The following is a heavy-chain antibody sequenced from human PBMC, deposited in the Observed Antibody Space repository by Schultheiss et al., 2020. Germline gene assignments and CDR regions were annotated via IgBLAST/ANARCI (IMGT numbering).Heavy chain of an antibody. CDR3: ARDRGRAVTTRGLNY. CDR1: GGSISSYY. Sequence: SATLSLSCTVSGGSISSYYWSWIRQPPGKGLEWIGYIYYSGSTNYNPSLKSRVTISVDTSKNQFSLKLSSVTAADTAVYYCARDRGRAVTTRGLNYWGQGTLVTVSS. V-gene: IGHV4-59*12. CDR2: IYYSGST. J-gene: IGHJ4*02. D-gene: IGHD4-17*01.